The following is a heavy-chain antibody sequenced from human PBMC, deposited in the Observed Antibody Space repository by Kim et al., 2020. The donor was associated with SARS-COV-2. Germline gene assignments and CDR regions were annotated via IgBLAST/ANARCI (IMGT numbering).Heavy chain of an antibody. Sequence: GGSLRPSCAASGFAFSSYSMNWVRQAPGKGLEWVSSISSSSNYIYYVDSVKGRFTISRDNAQNSLYLQMNSLRAEDTAVYYCARDRNSDDTAGYYYYGMDVWGQGTTVTVSS. CDR1: GFAFSSYS. D-gene: IGHD3-22*01. J-gene: IGHJ6*02. CDR3: ARDRNSDDTAGYYYYGMDV. V-gene: IGHV3-21*01. CDR2: ISSSSNYI.